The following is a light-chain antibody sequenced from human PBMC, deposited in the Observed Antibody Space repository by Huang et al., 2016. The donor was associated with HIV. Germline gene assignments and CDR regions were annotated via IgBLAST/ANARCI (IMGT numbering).Light chain of an antibody. J-gene: IGKJ4*01. CDR2: DSL. CDR1: QNINNY. V-gene: IGKV3-11*01. CDR3: QQRGAWPLT. Sequence: DIVLTQSPATLSLSPGQRATLSCRASQNINNYLVWYQQKPGQAPRPLSVDSLNRATGIPARFSGSGSVTDFTLTINTLGPEDFAVYYCQQRGAWPLTFGGGTKVEIK.